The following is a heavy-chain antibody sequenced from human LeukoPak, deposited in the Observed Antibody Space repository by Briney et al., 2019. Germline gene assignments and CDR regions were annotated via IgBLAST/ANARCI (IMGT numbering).Heavy chain of an antibody. Sequence: ASVKVSCKTSGYTFTSYAISWVRQAPGHGLEWMGWISAYNGKTNYTQTLQGRVTLTTNTSASTAYMELTNLRSDDTAIYYCARDAPLLNVWSDSYMDVWGQGTTVTVSS. D-gene: IGHD3-3*01. CDR2: ISAYNGKT. J-gene: IGHJ6*02. CDR3: ARDAPLLNVWSDSYMDV. CDR1: GYTFTSYA. V-gene: IGHV1-18*01.